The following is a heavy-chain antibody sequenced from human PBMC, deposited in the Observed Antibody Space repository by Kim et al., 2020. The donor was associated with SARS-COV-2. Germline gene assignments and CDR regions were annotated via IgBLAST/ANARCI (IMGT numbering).Heavy chain of an antibody. D-gene: IGHD6-13*01. Sequence: GGSLRLSCAASGFTFSNYAMHWVRQAPGKGLEWVAVISYDGSNKYYADSVKGRFTISRDNSKNTLYLQMNSLRAEDTAVYSCARDFTAYSSSWYPGGYWGQGTLVTVSS. CDR3: ARDFTAYSSSWYPGGY. CDR2: ISYDGSNK. V-gene: IGHV3-30*04. CDR1: GFTFSNYA. J-gene: IGHJ4*02.